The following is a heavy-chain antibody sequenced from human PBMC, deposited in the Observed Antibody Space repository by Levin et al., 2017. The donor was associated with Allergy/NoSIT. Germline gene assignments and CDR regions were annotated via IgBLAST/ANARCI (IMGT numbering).Heavy chain of an antibody. Sequence: SGPTLVKPTQTLTLTCTFSGFSLSTSGMCVSWIRQPPGKALEWLARIDWDDDKYYSTSLKTRLTISKDTSKNQVVLTMTNMDPVDTATYYCARIFLGRSHWRPSKGTTVVNHYAFDIWGQGTMVTVSS. CDR2: IDWDDDK. D-gene: IGHD4-23*01. CDR1: GFSLSTSGMC. CDR3: ARIFLGRSHWRPSKGTTVVNHYAFDI. V-gene: IGHV2-70*11. J-gene: IGHJ3*02.